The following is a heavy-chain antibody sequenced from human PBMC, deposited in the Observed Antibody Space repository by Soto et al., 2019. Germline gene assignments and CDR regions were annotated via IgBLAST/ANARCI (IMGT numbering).Heavy chain of an antibody. J-gene: IGHJ4*02. CDR2: IYYSGST. V-gene: IGHV4-39*01. CDR1: GGSISSSSYY. D-gene: IGHD5-12*01. Sequence: PSETLSLTCTVSGGSISSSSYYWGWIRQPPGKGLEWIGSIYYSGSTYYNPSLKSRVTISVDTSKNQFSLKLSSVTAADTAVYYCARWGVSGYDRGFDYWGQGTLVTVSS. CDR3: ARWGVSGYDRGFDY.